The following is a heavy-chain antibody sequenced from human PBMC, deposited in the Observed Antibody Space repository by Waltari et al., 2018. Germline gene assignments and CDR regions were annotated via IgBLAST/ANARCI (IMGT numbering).Heavy chain of an antibody. D-gene: IGHD2-2*01. V-gene: IGHV3-21*01. CDR3: ARDDVVVVPAGIYYYYGMDV. CDR1: GFTFSSYS. CDR2: ISSSSSYI. Sequence: EVQLVESGGGLVKPGGSLRLSCAASGFTFSSYSMNWVRQAPGKGLEWVSSISSSSSYIYYADSVKGRFTNSRDNAKNSLYLQMNSLRAEDTAVYYCARDDVVVVPAGIYYYYGMDVWGQGTTVTVSS. J-gene: IGHJ6*02.